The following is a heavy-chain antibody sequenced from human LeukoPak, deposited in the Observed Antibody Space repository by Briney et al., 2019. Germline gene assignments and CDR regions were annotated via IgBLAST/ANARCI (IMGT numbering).Heavy chain of an antibody. CDR3: STEDKYCSGANCGKY. D-gene: IGHD2-15*01. CDR1: GYTFSGYY. Sequence: ASVKVSCKASGYTFSGYYMHWVRQAPGQGLEWMGWINPNSGVTNYAQKFQGGVTMTRDTSISTAYMELISLSSDDTALYYCSTEDKYCSGANCGKYWGQGTLVTVSS. J-gene: IGHJ4*02. V-gene: IGHV1-2*02. CDR2: INPNSGVT.